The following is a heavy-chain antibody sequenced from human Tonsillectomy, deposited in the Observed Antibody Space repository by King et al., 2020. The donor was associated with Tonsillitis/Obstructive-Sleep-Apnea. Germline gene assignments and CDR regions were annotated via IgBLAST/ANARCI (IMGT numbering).Heavy chain of an antibody. CDR3: TRLGDYSTVGDY. Sequence: VQLVESGGGLVQPGGSLKLSCAASGFSLSGSTVHWVRQASGKGLEWVGRIRSKPNNYATAYAASVKGRFTVSRDDSKNTAYLQMNSLNIEDTAVYYCTRLGDYSTVGDYWGQGTLVTVSS. J-gene: IGHJ4*02. D-gene: IGHD3-3*01. V-gene: IGHV3-73*01. CDR2: IRSKPNNYAT. CDR1: GFSLSGST.